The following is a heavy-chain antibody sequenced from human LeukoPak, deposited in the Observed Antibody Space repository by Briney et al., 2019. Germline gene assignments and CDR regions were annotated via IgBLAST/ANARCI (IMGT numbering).Heavy chain of an antibody. V-gene: IGHV4-59*08. CDR2: VYYSGST. Sequence: PGGSLRLSCEASGFNVSSNYMTWIRQPPGKGLEWIGNVYYSGSTNYNPSLKGRVTISVDTSKDQFSLKLSSVTAADTAVYYCARLGSGYLYYFDYWGQGTLVTVSS. D-gene: IGHD5-12*01. J-gene: IGHJ4*02. CDR3: ARLGSGYLYYFDY. CDR1: GFNVSSNY.